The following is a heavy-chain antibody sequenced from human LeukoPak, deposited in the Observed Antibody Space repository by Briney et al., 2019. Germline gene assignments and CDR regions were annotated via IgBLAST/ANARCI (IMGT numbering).Heavy chain of an antibody. V-gene: IGHV1-18*01. CDR1: GYTFTTYG. CDR2: IDASNGNA. J-gene: IGHJ4*02. CDR3: ARDYDFVPDF. D-gene: IGHD3-16*01. Sequence: ASAKVSCTASGYTFTTYGISWVRQAPGQGLEWMGWIDASNGNANYAQKVQGRVTIITDTSTTTAYMELRSLRFDDTAVYYCARDYDFVPDFWGQGTLVTVSS.